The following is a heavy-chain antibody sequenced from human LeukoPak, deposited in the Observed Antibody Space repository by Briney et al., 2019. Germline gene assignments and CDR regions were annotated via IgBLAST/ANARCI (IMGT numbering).Heavy chain of an antibody. J-gene: IGHJ4*02. Sequence: GGSLRLSCAASGFTFSDYNMRWIRQAPGKGLEWVSSISRSGSTKYYADSVKGRFTISRDNAKNSLFLQMNSLRAEDTAIYYCAKDSGTWNDSDYWGQGTLVTVSS. CDR1: GFTFSDYN. D-gene: IGHD1-1*01. V-gene: IGHV3-11*01. CDR3: AKDSGTWNDSDY. CDR2: ISRSGSTK.